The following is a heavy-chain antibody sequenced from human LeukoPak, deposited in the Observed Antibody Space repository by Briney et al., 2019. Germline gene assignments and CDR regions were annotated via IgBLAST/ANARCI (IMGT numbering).Heavy chain of an antibody. D-gene: IGHD5-18*01. CDR1: GYAFAGYF. J-gene: IGHJ4*02. V-gene: IGHV1-2*06. Sequence: ASVKVSCKASGYAFAGYFIHWVRQAPGQGRKWMGRINPNSGGTDYGQKFQGRVTMTRDTSITAAYMELSRLRSDDTAVYYCARASGYSYADYWGQGTLVTVSS. CDR2: INPNSGGT. CDR3: ARASGYSYADY.